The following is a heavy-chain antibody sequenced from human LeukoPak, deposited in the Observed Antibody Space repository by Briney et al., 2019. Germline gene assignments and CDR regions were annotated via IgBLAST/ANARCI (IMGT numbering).Heavy chain of an antibody. V-gene: IGHV4-34*01. J-gene: IGHJ6*03. Sequence: SETLSLTCVVYGGSFSGYYWSWIRQPPGKGLEWIGEINNSGSTNYTPSLKGRVTISVDTSKNQFSLKLSSVTAANTAMYYCARSLSDYYDGGHEGQGYYYMDVWGNGTTVTVSS. CDR1: GGSFSGYY. CDR2: INNSGST. CDR3: ARSLSDYYDGGHEGQGYYYMDV. D-gene: IGHD3-22*01.